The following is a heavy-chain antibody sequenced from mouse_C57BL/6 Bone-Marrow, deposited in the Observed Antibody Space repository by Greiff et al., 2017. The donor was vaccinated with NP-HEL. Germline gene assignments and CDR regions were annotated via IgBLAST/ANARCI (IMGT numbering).Heavy chain of an antibody. V-gene: IGHV1-82*01. CDR1: GYAFSSSW. CDR3: ARPPRYGSSYGDAMDY. Sequence: QVQLKQSGPELVKPGASVKISCKASGYAFSSSWMNWVKQRPGKGLEWIGRIYPGDGDTNYNGKFKGKATLTADKSSSTAYMQLSSLTSEDSAVYFCARPPRYGSSYGDAMDYWGQGTSVTVSS. CDR2: IYPGDGDT. D-gene: IGHD1-1*01. J-gene: IGHJ4*01.